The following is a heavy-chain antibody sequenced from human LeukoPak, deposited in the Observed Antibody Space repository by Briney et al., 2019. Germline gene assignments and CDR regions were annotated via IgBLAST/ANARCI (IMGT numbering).Heavy chain of an antibody. D-gene: IGHD3-22*01. CDR2: ISYDGSNK. J-gene: IGHJ3*02. CDR3: AKLGEYYYDSSGYYVRPDAFDI. Sequence: PGGSLRLSCAASGFTFSSYAMHWVRQAPGKGLEWVAVISYDGSNKYYADSVKGRFTISRDNSKNTLYLQMNSLRAEDTAVYYCAKLGEYYYDSSGYYVRPDAFDIWGQGTMVTVSS. V-gene: IGHV3-30-3*02. CDR1: GFTFSSYA.